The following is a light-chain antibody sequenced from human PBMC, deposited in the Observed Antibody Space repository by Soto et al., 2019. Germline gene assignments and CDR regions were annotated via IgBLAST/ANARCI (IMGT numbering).Light chain of an antibody. CDR1: QSVSSN. Sequence: ETLMTQSPATLSVSPGERATLSCRASQSVSSNLAWYQQKPGQAPRLLIYGASTRATGIPTRFSGSGSGTEFTLTISSLQSEDFAVHYCQQYNNWPPVTFGQGTRLEIK. CDR3: QQYNNWPPVT. CDR2: GAS. J-gene: IGKJ5*01. V-gene: IGKV3-15*01.